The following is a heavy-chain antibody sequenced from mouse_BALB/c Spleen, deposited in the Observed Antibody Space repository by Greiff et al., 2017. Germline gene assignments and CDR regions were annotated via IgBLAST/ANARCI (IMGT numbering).Heavy chain of an antibody. CDR2: IWGDGST. V-gene: IGHV2-6-7*01. Sequence: QVQLKESGPGLVAPSQSLSITCTVSGFSLTGYGVNWVRQPPGKGLEWLGMIWGDGSTDYNSALKSRLSISKDNSKSQVFLKMNSLQTDDTARYYCARGPSYYRAWFAYWGQGTLVTVSA. CDR1: GFSLTGYG. CDR3: ARGPSYYRAWFAY. D-gene: IGHD2-14*01. J-gene: IGHJ3*01.